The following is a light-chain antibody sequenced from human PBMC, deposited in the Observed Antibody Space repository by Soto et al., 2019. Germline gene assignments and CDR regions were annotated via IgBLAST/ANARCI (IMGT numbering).Light chain of an antibody. CDR2: GAS. CDR3: QQYNNWPALS. J-gene: IGKJ4*01. CDR1: QSVSSN. V-gene: IGKV3-15*01. Sequence: EIVMTQSPATLSVSPGERATLSCRASQSVSSNLAWYQQKPCQAPRLLIYGASTRATGIPARFSGSRSWREFTLTISSLQSEDFAVYYCQQYNNWPALSFGGGTKVEIK.